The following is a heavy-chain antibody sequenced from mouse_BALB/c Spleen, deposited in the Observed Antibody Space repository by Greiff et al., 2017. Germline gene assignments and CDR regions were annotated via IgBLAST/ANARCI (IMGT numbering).Heavy chain of an antibody. CDR1: GFTFSSYG. Sequence: EVMLVESGGDLVKPGGSLKLSCAASGFTFSSYGMSWVRQTPDKRLEWVATISSGGSYTYYPDSVKGRFTISRDNAKNTLYLQMSSLKSEDTAMYYCARQESSTMITTTVFDYWGQGTTLTVSS. CDR3: ARQESSTMITTTVFDY. J-gene: IGHJ2*01. V-gene: IGHV5-6*01. D-gene: IGHD2-4*01. CDR2: ISSGGSYT.